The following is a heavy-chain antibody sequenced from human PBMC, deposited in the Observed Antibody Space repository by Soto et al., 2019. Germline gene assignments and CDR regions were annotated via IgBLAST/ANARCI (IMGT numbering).Heavy chain of an antibody. CDR2: IFPSDSDT. J-gene: IGHJ5*02. V-gene: IGHV5-51*01. Sequence: PGESLKISCRTSGYGFTSYWIAWVRQMPGKGLEWMGIIFPSDSDTRYSPSFQGQVTISADRSTSTVFLQWASLKASATAVYFCARRDKSGYFNWFDPWGQGTLVAFSS. CDR3: ARRDKSGYFNWFDP. CDR1: GYGFTSYW. D-gene: IGHD3-22*01.